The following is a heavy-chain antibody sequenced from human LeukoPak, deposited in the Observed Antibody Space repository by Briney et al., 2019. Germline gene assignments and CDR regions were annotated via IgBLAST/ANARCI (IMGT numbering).Heavy chain of an antibody. D-gene: IGHD3-10*01. J-gene: IGHJ4*02. CDR1: GGSISSGGYY. Sequence: SQTLSLTCTVSGGSISSGGYYWSWIRQHPGKGLEWIGYIYYSGSTYYNPSLKSRVTISVDTSKNQFFLKLSSVTAADTAVYYCARGGGGSGSYPYYFDYWGQGTLVTVSS. CDR3: ARGGGGSGSYPYYFDY. CDR2: IYYSGST. V-gene: IGHV4-31*03.